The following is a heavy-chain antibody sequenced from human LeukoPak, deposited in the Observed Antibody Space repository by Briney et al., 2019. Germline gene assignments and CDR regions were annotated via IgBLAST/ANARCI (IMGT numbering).Heavy chain of an antibody. V-gene: IGHV4-4*07. J-gene: IGHJ5*02. CDR2: IYTSGST. CDR3: ARELLLWFGELYFNWFDP. D-gene: IGHD3-10*01. CDR1: GGSISSYY. Sequence: PSETLSLTCTVSGGSISSYYWSWIRQPAGKGLEWIGRIYTSGSTNYNPSLKSRVTISVDTSKNQFSLKLSSVTAADTAVYYCARELLLWFGELYFNWFDPWGQGTLVTVSS.